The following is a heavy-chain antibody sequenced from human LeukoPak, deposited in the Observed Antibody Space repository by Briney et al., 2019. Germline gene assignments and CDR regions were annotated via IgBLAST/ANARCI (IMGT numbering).Heavy chain of an antibody. Sequence: GGSLRLSCAASGFTFSTNSMNWVRQAPGKGLEWVSSIGISSSHTFYADSVKGRFTISRDNAENSVYLQMNSLRAEDTAVYYCAKDLTTVATPYYYYYMDVWRKGTTVTVSS. V-gene: IGHV3-21*01. CDR3: AKDLTTVATPYYYYYMDV. J-gene: IGHJ6*03. CDR1: GFTFSTNS. CDR2: IGISSSHT. D-gene: IGHD4-23*01.